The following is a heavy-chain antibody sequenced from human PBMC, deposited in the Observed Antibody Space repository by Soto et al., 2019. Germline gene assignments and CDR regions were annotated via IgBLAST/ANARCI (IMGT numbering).Heavy chain of an antibody. Sequence: GGSLRLSCAASGFTFSLYAMSWVRQAPGKGLEWVSTIGGSGVDTWYADFVRGRFTISRDNSRNTLYLQVNSLRAEDMAVYYCAKDAPGSGWLSDYWGQGTLVTVSS. V-gene: IGHV3-23*01. CDR3: AKDAPGSGWLSDY. D-gene: IGHD3-22*01. CDR1: GFTFSLYA. J-gene: IGHJ4*02. CDR2: IGGSGVDT.